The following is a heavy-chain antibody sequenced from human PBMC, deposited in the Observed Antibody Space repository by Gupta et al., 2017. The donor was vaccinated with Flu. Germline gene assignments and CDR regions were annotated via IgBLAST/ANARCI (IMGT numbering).Heavy chain of an antibody. CDR2: INDYNGNT. J-gene: IGHJ4*02. CDR3: ARGSYNDDRYNYANSDKYLDV. Sequence: HLLQTLAYVRRPVDSVSLSCETPGFWFGDPGLIWVRQIPGQGLEWMGWINDYNGNTNYAQKVQGRFTMTTDRSTNTAFLTLRTLGAGDTAVYYCARGSYNDDRYNYANSDKYLDVWGPGTLVTVSS. D-gene: IGHD3-16*01. CDR1: GFWFGDPG. V-gene: IGHV1-18*01.